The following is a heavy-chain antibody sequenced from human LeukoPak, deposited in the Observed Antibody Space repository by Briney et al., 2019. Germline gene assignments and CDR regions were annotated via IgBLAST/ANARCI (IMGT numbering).Heavy chain of an antibody. CDR1: GVSISSRSYY. J-gene: IGHJ4*02. Sequence: SETLSLTCTVSGVSISSRSYYWGWIRQPPGKGLEWIGSMYYSGSTYYSPSLKSRVTISVDMSKKQISLKLRAVTAADTAVYYCASVVDSSLYDGYWGQGTLVTVSS. CDR3: ASVVDSSLYDGY. CDR2: MYYSGST. D-gene: IGHD3-22*01. V-gene: IGHV4-39*01.